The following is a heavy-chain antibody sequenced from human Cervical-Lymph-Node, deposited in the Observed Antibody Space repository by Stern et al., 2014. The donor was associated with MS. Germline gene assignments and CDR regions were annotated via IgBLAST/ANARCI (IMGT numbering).Heavy chain of an antibody. D-gene: IGHD3-22*01. CDR3: AREDNDYDSSGYLIYYFDY. CDR1: GFTFSSYS. J-gene: IGHJ4*02. CDR2: ISISRSYI. V-gene: IGHV3-21*01. Sequence: EVQLVESGGGLVKPGGSLRLSCAASGFTFSSYSMNWVRQAPGKGLEWGSSISISRSYIYYADSVKGRFTISRDNAKNSLYLQMNSLRAEDTAVYYCAREDNDYDSSGYLIYYFDYWGQGTLVTVSS.